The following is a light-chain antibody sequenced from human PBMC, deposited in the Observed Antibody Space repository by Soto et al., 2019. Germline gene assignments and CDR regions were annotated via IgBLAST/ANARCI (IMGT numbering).Light chain of an antibody. CDR2: GVS. CDR3: SSYTITSAPV. CDR1: SSDIGGYNY. Sequence: QSVLTQPASLFGSPGQSITVSCTGTSSDIGGYNYVSWYQKHPGEAPKLVIYGVSNRPSGVSNRFSGSKFDNTASLTISGLHADEEADYYCSSYTITSAPVFATGTKVTVL. V-gene: IGLV2-14*03. J-gene: IGLJ1*01.